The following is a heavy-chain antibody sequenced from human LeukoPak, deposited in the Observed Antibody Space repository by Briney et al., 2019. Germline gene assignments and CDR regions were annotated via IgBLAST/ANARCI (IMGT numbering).Heavy chain of an antibody. D-gene: IGHD1-1*01. CDR1: GYTFTGYY. Sequence: ASVKVSCKASGYTFTGYYMHWVRQAPGQGLEWMGWINPNSGGTNYAQKFQGRVTMTRDTSISTAYMELSRLRSDDTAVYYCARVGGGWNDGYYYYYMDVWGKGTTVTVSS. J-gene: IGHJ6*03. V-gene: IGHV1-2*02. CDR2: INPNSGGT. CDR3: ARVGGGWNDGYYYYYMDV.